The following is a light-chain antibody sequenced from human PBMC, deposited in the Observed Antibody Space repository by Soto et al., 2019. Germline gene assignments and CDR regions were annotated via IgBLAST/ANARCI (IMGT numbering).Light chain of an antibody. CDR1: SSDVGSYNL. Sequence: QSALTQPASVSGSPGQSITISCTGTSSDVGSYNLVSWYQQHPGKAPKLMIYEGSKRPSGVSNRFSGSKSGNTASLTISGLQAEDEADYYCCSYAGRSTSHGVFGGGTKLTVL. CDR3: CSYAGRSTSHGV. CDR2: EGS. V-gene: IGLV2-23*01. J-gene: IGLJ2*01.